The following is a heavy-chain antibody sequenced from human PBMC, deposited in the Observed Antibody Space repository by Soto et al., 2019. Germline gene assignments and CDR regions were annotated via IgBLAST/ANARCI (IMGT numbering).Heavy chain of an antibody. V-gene: IGHV6-1*01. D-gene: IGHD6-13*01. CDR3: ARDLMSEQQLRVDGYYYYGMDV. J-gene: IGHJ6*02. CDR1: GDSVSSNSAA. Sequence: SQTLSLTCAISGDSVSSNSAAWNWIRQSPSRGLEWLGRTYYRSKWYNDYAVPVKSRITINPDTSKNQFSLQLNSVTPEDTAVYYCARDLMSEQQLRVDGYYYYGMDVWGQGTTVTVS. CDR2: TYYRSKWYN.